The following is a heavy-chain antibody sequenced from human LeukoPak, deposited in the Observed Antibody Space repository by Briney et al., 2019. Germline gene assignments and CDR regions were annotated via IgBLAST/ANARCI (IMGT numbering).Heavy chain of an antibody. Sequence: SETLSLTCTVSGGSISSSSYYWSWIRQPPGKGLEWIGEINHSGSTNYNPSLKSRVTISVDTSKNQFSLKLSSVTAADTAVYYCARERRIYYDSSGYWAAMYYYYGMDVWGQGTTVTVSS. V-gene: IGHV4-39*07. CDR1: GGSISSSSYY. J-gene: IGHJ6*02. CDR3: ARERRIYYDSSGYWAAMYYYYGMDV. CDR2: INHSGST. D-gene: IGHD3-22*01.